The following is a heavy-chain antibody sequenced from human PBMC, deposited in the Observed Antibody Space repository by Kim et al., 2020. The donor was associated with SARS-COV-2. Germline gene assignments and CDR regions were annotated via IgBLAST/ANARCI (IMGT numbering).Heavy chain of an antibody. CDR1: GFTFSSYW. V-gene: IGHV3-7*03. J-gene: IGHJ4*02. Sequence: GGSLRLSCATSGFTFSSYWMSWVRQAPGKGLEWLANIKQDGTDKYYVDSVKGRFTISRDNAKNSLYLQMDSLRAEDTAIYYCARLNGGPFTGWGQGTLVTVSS. CDR2: IKQDGTDK. D-gene: IGHD2-8*01. CDR3: ARLNGGPFTG.